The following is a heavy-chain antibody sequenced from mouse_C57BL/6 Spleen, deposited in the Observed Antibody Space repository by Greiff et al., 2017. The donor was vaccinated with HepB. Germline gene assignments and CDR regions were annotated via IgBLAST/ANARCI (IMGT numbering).Heavy chain of an antibody. Sequence: QVQLQQSGPELVKPGASVKISCKASGYAFSSSWMNWVKQRPGKGLEWIGRIYPGDGDTNYNGKFKGKATLTADKSSSTAYMQLSSLTSEDSAVYFCAREVVATDYWGQGTTLTVSS. CDR2: IYPGDGDT. V-gene: IGHV1-82*01. J-gene: IGHJ2*01. D-gene: IGHD1-1*01. CDR1: GYAFSSSW. CDR3: AREVVATDY.